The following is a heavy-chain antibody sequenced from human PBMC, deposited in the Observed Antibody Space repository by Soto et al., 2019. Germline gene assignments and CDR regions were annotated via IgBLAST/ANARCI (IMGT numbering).Heavy chain of an antibody. J-gene: IGHJ5*01. CDR1: RFTFSTYR. D-gene: IGHD3-10*01. CDR3: PRQILSGGAYPDS. V-gene: IGHV3-21*06. CDR2: ISTTSTYI. Sequence: GGSLTLSCAASRFTFSTYRLTWVRQAPGKGLEWVSSISTTSTYIYYADSVKGRLTISRDNAKNSLYLQMNSLRAEDTAVYYCPRQILSGGAYPDSWGQGTKVTASS.